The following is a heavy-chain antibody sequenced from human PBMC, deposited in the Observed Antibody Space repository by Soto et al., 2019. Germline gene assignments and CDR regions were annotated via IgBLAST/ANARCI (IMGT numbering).Heavy chain of an antibody. CDR2: ISGSGGST. V-gene: IGHV3-23*01. CDR1: GFTFSGYA. J-gene: IGHJ4*02. Sequence: GGSLRLSCAASGFTFSGYAMSWVRQAPGKGLEWVSAISGSGGSTYYAYSGRGLLTISRDNSKNTLYLQMTSLRAEDTAVYYCAKGRYCSRTSCYGPLRLGYYFDYWGQGTLVTAPQ. CDR3: AKGRYCSRTSCYGPLRLGYYFDY. D-gene: IGHD2-2*01.